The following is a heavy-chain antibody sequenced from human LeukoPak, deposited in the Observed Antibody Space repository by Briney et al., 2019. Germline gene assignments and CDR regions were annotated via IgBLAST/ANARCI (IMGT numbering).Heavy chain of an antibody. J-gene: IGHJ3*02. D-gene: IGHD4-11*01. CDR2: ICGGGGRE. Sequence: GGSLTLSCTASGFTFSDYAMMWVRQAPGQGPEWVAAICGGGGRESYAHSVKGRFTISRDTAKNTLFLQMNSRRAGDTDDYYCSRDPNVDYIGAFDMWGPGTMVTVSS. V-gene: IGHV3-23*01. CDR3: SRDPNVDYIGAFDM. CDR1: GFTFSDYA.